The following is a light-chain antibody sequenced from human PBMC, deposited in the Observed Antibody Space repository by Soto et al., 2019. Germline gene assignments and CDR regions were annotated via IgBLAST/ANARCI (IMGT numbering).Light chain of an antibody. J-gene: IGKJ5*01. Sequence: VLTQSPGTLSLSPGERATLSCRASQSVSNNYLAWYQQKPGQAPRLLIHGVSTRATGIPARFSGSGSGTDFTLTISRLEPEDFAVYYCQQYGRSPPISFGQGTRLEIK. V-gene: IGKV3-20*01. CDR1: QSVSNNY. CDR2: GVS. CDR3: QQYGRSPPIS.